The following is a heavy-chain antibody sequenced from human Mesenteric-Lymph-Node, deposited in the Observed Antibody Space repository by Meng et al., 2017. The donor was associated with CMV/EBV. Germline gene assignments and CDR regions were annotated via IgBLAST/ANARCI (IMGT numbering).Heavy chain of an antibody. V-gene: IGHV1-2*02. CDR3: ARDPPNYNWFDP. CDR2: INPNSGGT. J-gene: IGHJ5*02. Sequence: ASVKVSCKASGYTFTGYYMHWVRQAPGQGLEWMGWINPNSGGTNYAQKFQGRVTMTRDTSISTAYVELSRLRSADTAVYYCARDPPNYNWFDPWGQGTLVTVSS. D-gene: IGHD4/OR15-4a*01. CDR1: GYTFTGYY.